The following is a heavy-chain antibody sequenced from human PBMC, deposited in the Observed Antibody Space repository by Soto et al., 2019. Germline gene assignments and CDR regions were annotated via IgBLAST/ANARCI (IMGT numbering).Heavy chain of an antibody. V-gene: IGHV3-21*01. D-gene: IGHD6-6*01. CDR3: AILPEYSTSFDY. CDR2: ISTSSPYI. Sequence: GGSLRLSCAASGYTFSSYTMNWVRQAPGKGLEWVSSISTSSPYIYYADSVKGRFTISRDNAKKSLYLQMNSLRAEDTAVYYCAILPEYSTSFDYWGRGTLVTVYS. CDR1: GYTFSSYT. J-gene: IGHJ4*01.